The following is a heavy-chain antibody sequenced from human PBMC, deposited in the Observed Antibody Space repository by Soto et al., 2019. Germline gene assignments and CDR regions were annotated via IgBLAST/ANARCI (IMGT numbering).Heavy chain of an antibody. CDR2: IYYRGST. J-gene: IGHJ1*01. V-gene: IGHV4-31*11. CDR3: AIYDSSGSRGFQH. Sequence: QVQLQESGPGLVKPSQTLSLPCAVSGVSISRGAYSWSRFRQHPGTGLEWLGYIYYRGSTYYNPALKSRVTISVDTSKNQSSLKLSSVTAADTAVYYCAIYDSSGSRGFQHWGQGTLVNVSS. CDR1: GVSISRGAYS. D-gene: IGHD3-22*01.